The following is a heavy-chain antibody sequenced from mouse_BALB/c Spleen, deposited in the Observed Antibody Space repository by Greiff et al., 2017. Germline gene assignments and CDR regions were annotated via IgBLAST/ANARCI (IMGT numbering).Heavy chain of an antibody. Sequence: QVQLKQPGAELVKPGASVKLSCKASGYTFTSYWMHWVKQRPGQGLEWIGEINPSNGRTNYNEKFKSKATLTVDKSSSTAYMQLSSLTSEDSAVYYCARGGNYVAMDYWGQGTSVTVSS. J-gene: IGHJ4*01. D-gene: IGHD2-1*01. CDR3: ARGGNYVAMDY. CDR1: GYTFTSYW. V-gene: IGHV1S81*02. CDR2: INPSNGRT.